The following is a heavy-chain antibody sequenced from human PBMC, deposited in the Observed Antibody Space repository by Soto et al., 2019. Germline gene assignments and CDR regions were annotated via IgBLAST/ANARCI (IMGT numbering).Heavy chain of an antibody. CDR3: ARGDRGAFEL. CDR2: IHSDGSST. J-gene: IGHJ3*01. D-gene: IGHD2-21*02. Sequence: EVRLVESEGGLVQPGGSLSLSCAASGFTFSYYWMHWVRQAPGQGLLWVSRIHSDGSSTTYADSVKGRFTISRDNAKNTVFLQMNSLRVEDTGVYFCARGDRGAFELWGQGTMVTVSS. V-gene: IGHV3-74*01. CDR1: GFTFSYYW.